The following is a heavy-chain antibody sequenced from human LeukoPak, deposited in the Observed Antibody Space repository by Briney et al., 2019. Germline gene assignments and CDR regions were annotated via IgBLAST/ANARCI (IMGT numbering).Heavy chain of an antibody. CDR2: ISSSSSYI. CDR3: ARGGAAAGFDWFDP. J-gene: IGHJ5*02. V-gene: IGHV3-21*01. CDR1: GFTFSSYA. Sequence: GGSLRLSCAASGFTFSSYAMSWVRQAPGKGLEWVSSISSSSSYIYYADSVKGRFTISRDNAKNSLYLQMNSLRAEDTAVYYCARGGAAAGFDWFDPWGQGTLVTVSS. D-gene: IGHD6-13*01.